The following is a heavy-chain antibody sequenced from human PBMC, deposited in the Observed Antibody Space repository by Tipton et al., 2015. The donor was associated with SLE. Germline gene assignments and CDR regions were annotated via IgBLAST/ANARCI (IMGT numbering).Heavy chain of an antibody. V-gene: IGHV3-49*03. CDR3: TRAAAGAGAAFDI. CDR1: GLTFGDYA. Sequence: SLRLSCTASGLTFGDYAMSWFRQAPGKGLEWVGFIRSKAYGGTTEYAASVKGRFTISRDDSKSIAYLQMNSLKTEDTAVYYCTRAAAGAGAAFDIWGQGTMVTVSS. CDR2: IRSKAYGGTT. J-gene: IGHJ3*02. D-gene: IGHD6-13*01.